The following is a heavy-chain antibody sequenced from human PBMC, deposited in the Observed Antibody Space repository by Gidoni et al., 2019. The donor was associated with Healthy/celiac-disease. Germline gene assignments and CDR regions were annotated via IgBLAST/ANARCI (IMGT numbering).Heavy chain of an antibody. CDR2: FDPEDGET. V-gene: IGHV1-24*01. D-gene: IGHD6-19*01. Sequence: QVQLVQSGAEVKQPRASVMVSCKVSGYTLTELSMHWVRQAPGKGLEWMGGFDPEDGETIYAQKFQGRVTMTEDTSAVTAYMELSSLRSEDTAVYYCATVELSGWSGTVEYWGQGTLVTVSS. J-gene: IGHJ4*02. CDR3: ATVELSGWSGTVEY. CDR1: GYTLTELS.